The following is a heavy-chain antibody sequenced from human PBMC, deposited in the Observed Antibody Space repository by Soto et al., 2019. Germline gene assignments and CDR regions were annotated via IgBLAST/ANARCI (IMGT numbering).Heavy chain of an antibody. CDR3: AKDVYSWTRASYY. CDR1: GFTFSSNA. CDR2: ISDDGGRT. D-gene: IGHD2-21*01. J-gene: IGHJ4*02. Sequence: GGSLRLSCAASGFTFSSNAMTWVRQAPGKGLEWVSTISDDGGRTYHADSVKGQFTISRDNSKNTLYLQMNSLRAEDTAVYFCAKDVYSWTRASYYWGQGTQVTVSS. V-gene: IGHV3-23*01.